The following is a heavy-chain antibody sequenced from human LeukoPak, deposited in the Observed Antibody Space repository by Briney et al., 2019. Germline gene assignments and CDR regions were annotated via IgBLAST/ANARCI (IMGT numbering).Heavy chain of an antibody. CDR3: ATGVASLGDAFDI. J-gene: IGHJ3*02. Sequence: ASVKVSCKASGGTFSSYAISWVRQAPGQGLEWMGGIIPIFGTANYAQKFQGRVTITTDESTSTAYMELRSLRSDDTAVYYCATGVASLGDAFDIWGQGTMVTVSS. CDR1: GGTFSSYA. CDR2: IIPIFGTA. V-gene: IGHV1-69*05. D-gene: IGHD5-12*01.